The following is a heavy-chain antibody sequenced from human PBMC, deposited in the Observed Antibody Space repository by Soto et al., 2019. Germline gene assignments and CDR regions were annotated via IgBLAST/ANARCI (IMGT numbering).Heavy chain of an antibody. CDR1: GYTFTDYY. V-gene: IGHV1-2*04. J-gene: IGHJ5*02. Sequence: GASVKVSCKASGYTFTDYYIHWVRQAPGQGLEWMGWINPNSGGTNSAQKFQGWITMTRDTSITTAYMELSRLKSDDTAVYYCARVLYRLRHNWFDPWGQGTLVTVSS. D-gene: IGHD5-12*01. CDR2: INPNSGGT. CDR3: ARVLYRLRHNWFDP.